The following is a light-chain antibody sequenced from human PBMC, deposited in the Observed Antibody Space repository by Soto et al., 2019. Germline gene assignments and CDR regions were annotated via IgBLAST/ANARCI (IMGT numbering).Light chain of an antibody. CDR3: SSYSGSNNYV. CDR1: SSDVGGYNY. CDR2: EVS. J-gene: IGLJ1*01. V-gene: IGLV2-8*01. Sequence: QSALTQTTSASGSPGQSVTISCTGTSSDVGGYNYVSWYQQHPGKAPKLMIYEVSKRPSGVPDRFSGSQSGNTASLTVSGLQAEDEADYYCSSYSGSNNYVFGTGTKLTVL.